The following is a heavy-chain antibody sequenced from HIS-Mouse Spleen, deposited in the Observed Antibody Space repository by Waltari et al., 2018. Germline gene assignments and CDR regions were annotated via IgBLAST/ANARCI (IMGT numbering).Heavy chain of an antibody. CDR2: IYYSGRT. V-gene: IGHV4-39*07. CDR3: GRVGRDYYYYGMDV. D-gene: IGHD2-15*01. CDR1: GGSISSSSYY. Sequence: QLQLQESGPGLVKPSETLSLTCTVSGGSISSSSYYWGWIRQPPGKGLAGIGSIYYSGRTHSTPPLRSRVTISVDTSKNQFSLKLSSVTAADTAVYYCGRVGRDYYYYGMDVWGQGTTVTVSS. J-gene: IGHJ6*02.